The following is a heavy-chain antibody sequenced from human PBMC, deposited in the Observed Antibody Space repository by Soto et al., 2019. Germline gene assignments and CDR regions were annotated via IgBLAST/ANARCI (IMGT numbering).Heavy chain of an antibody. CDR2: ISNSGRT. J-gene: IGHJ5*02. Sequence: SETLSLTCTVSGGSVTSDEDYWSWIRQSPGKGLEWIGYISNSGRTYYKPSLKSRASISMDKSRNQFSVRLTSVTAADTAVYFCARGDRYSGSFSDYFDPWGQGTLVTVSS. CDR1: GGSVTSDEDY. D-gene: IGHD1-26*01. CDR3: ARGDRYSGSFSDYFDP. V-gene: IGHV4-30-4*01.